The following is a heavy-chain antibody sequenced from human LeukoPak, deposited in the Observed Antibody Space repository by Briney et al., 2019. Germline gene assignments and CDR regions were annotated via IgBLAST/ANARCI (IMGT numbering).Heavy chain of an antibody. Sequence: PSETLSLTCAVYGGSFSGYYWSWIRQPPGKGLEWIGEINHSGSTNYNPSLKSRVTISVDTSKNQFSLKLSSVTAADTAVYYCARGDDILTGYSYWGQGTLVTVSS. J-gene: IGHJ4*02. CDR2: INHSGST. D-gene: IGHD3-9*01. CDR1: GGSFSGYY. CDR3: ARGDDILTGYSY. V-gene: IGHV4-34*01.